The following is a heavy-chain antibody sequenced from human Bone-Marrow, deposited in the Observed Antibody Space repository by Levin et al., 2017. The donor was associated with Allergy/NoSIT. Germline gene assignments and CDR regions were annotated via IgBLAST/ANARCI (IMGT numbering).Heavy chain of an antibody. J-gene: IGHJ5*02. V-gene: IGHV3-33*01. CDR1: GFTFSSYG. Sequence: GGSLRLSCAASGFTFSSYGMHWVRQAPGKGLEWVAVIWYDGSNKYYADSVKGRFTISRDNSKNTLYLQMNSLRAEDTAVYYCARERGYYDSSGYYYWPGNWFDPWGQGTLVTVSS. CDR2: IWYDGSNK. D-gene: IGHD3-22*01. CDR3: ARERGYYDSSGYYYWPGNWFDP.